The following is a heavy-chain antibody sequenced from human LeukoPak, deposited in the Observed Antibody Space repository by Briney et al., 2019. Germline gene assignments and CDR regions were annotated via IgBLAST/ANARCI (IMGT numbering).Heavy chain of an antibody. V-gene: IGHV3-23*01. CDR3: AKDRAAAGTGY. J-gene: IGHJ4*02. CDR1: GFTFSSYA. D-gene: IGHD6-13*01. CDR2: ISGSGGST. Sequence: GGSLRLSCAASGFTFSSYAMSWVRQAPGKGLEWVSAISGSGGSTYYADSVKGRFTISRDNTKNTLYLQMNSLRAEDTAVYYCAKDRAAAGTGYWGQGTLVTVSS.